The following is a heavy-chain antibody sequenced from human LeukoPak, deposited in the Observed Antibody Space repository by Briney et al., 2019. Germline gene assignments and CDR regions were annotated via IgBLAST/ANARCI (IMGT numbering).Heavy chain of an antibody. CDR2: ISGDGGST. Sequence: GGSLRLSCAASGFTVSSNYMSWVRQAPGKGLEWVSLISGDGGSTYYADSVKGRFTISRDNSKNSLYLQMNSLRTEDTALYYCAKDWDYYGSGRIDYWGQGTLVTVSS. D-gene: IGHD3-10*01. CDR1: GFTVSSNY. J-gene: IGHJ4*02. CDR3: AKDWDYYGSGRIDY. V-gene: IGHV3-43*02.